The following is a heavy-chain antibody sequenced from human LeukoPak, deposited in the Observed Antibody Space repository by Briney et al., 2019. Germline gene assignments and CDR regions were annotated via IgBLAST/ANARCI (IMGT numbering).Heavy chain of an antibody. V-gene: IGHV4-39*01. J-gene: IGHJ3*02. D-gene: IGHD3-10*01. Sequence: PSETLSLTCTLSGGSISSSSYYWGWIRQPPGKGLEWIGSIYYSGSTYYNPSLKSRATISVDTSKNQFCLKLSSVTAADTAVYYCASRIRDMSDDFDIWGQGTMVTVSS. CDR2: IYYSGST. CDR3: ASRIRDMSDDFDI. CDR1: GGSISSSSYY.